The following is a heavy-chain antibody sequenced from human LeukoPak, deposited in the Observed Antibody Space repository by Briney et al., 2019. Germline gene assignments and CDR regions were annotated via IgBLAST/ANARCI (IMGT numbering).Heavy chain of an antibody. J-gene: IGHJ4*02. CDR2: ISGSGDRT. Sequence: GGSLRLSCAASGFTFSSYAMSWVRQAPGKGLEWVSGISGSGDRTFYADSVKGRFTISRDNSRNTLSLQMSTLRAEDTAVYYCAGNLPFWGQGTLVTVSS. CDR3: AGNLPF. V-gene: IGHV3-23*01. D-gene: IGHD5/OR15-5a*01. CDR1: GFTFSSYA.